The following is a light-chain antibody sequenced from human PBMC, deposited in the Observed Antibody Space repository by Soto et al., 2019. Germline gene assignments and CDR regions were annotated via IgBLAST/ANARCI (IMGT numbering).Light chain of an antibody. Sequence: DLQMTQSPSSLSASVGDRVTITCRASQYISSYLNWYQQKPGKAPKLLIYAASSLQSGVPSRFSGRGSGTDFTLTIISLQPEDFATYYCQQSYSTPPYTFGQGTKLEIK. CDR1: QYISSY. CDR2: AAS. J-gene: IGKJ2*01. V-gene: IGKV1-39*01. CDR3: QQSYSTPPYT.